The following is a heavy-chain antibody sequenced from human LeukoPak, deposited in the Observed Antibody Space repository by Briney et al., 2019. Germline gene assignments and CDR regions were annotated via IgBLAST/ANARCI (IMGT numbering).Heavy chain of an antibody. J-gene: IGHJ5*02. D-gene: IGHD3-10*01. Sequence: SVKVSWKASGGTFSSYAINWVRQAPGQGLEWMGGIIPIFDTTNYAQNFQGRVTITADKSTSTAYMELSSLRSEDTAVYYCARRRTYYYGSGSYAYNWFDPWGQGTLVTVSS. CDR3: ARRRTYYYGSGSYAYNWFDP. V-gene: IGHV1-69*06. CDR1: GGTFSSYA. CDR2: IIPIFDTT.